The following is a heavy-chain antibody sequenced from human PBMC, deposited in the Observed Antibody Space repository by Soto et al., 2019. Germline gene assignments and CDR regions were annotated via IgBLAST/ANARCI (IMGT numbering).Heavy chain of an antibody. V-gene: IGHV1-69*08. J-gene: IGHJ5*02. CDR3: ARDRPIVVVPAASNWCDP. D-gene: IGHD2-2*01. Sequence: QVQLVQSGAEVKKPGSSVKVSCKASGGTFSSYTISWVRQATGQGLEWMGRIIPILGIANYAQKFQGRVTITADKSTSTAYMELSSLRSEDTAVYYCARDRPIVVVPAASNWCDPWGQGTLVTVSS. CDR1: GGTFSSYT. CDR2: IIPILGIA.